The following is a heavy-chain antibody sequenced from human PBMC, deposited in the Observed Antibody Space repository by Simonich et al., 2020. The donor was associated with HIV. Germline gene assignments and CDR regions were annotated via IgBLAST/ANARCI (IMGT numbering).Heavy chain of an antibody. D-gene: IGHD6-19*01. Sequence: QVQLVQSGAEVKKPGASVKVSCKASGYTFTGYYMHWVRQAPGQGLEWMGRINPDMGGTNYAQKFQGRVTMTRDTSISTTYMELSRLRSDDTAVYYCARDPSNSGWYYFDYWGQGTLVTVSS. CDR2: INPDMGGT. J-gene: IGHJ4*02. CDR3: ARDPSNSGWYYFDY. CDR1: GYTFTGYY. V-gene: IGHV1-2*06.